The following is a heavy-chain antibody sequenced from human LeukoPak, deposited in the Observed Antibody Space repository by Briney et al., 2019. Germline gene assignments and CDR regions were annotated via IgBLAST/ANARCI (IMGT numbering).Heavy chain of an antibody. CDR2: IYYSGST. J-gene: IGHJ4*02. CDR3: ARAAGSHFDY. V-gene: IGHV4-61*05. CDR1: GGSISSSSYY. Sequence: SETLSLTCTVSGGSISSSSYYWGWIRQPPGKGLEWIGYIYYSGSTNYNPSLKSRVTISVDTSKNQFSLKLSSVTAADTAVYYCARAAGSHFDYWGQGTLVTVSS. D-gene: IGHD1-26*01.